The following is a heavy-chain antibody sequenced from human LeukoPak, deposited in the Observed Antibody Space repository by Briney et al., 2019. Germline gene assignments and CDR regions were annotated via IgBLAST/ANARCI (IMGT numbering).Heavy chain of an antibody. CDR3: ARGRYYGSGSYYNVGSLFDY. Sequence: TSETLSLTCAVYGGSFSDYYWSWIRQPPGKGLEWIGEINHSGSTNYNPSLKSRVTISVDTSKNQFSLKLSSVTAADTAVYYCARGRYYGSGSYYNVGSLFDYWGQGTLVTVSS. D-gene: IGHD3-10*01. J-gene: IGHJ4*02. CDR1: GGSFSDYY. CDR2: INHSGST. V-gene: IGHV4-34*01.